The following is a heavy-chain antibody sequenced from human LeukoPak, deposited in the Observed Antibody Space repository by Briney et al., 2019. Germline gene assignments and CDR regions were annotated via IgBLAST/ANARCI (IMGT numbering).Heavy chain of an antibody. V-gene: IGHV4-61*02. CDR1: GGSISSGSYY. D-gene: IGHD5-18*01. CDR3: ASSPYSYNIENFDY. CDR2: IYTSGST. Sequence: PSETLSLTCTVSGGSISSGSYYWSWIRQPAGKGLEWIGRIYTSGSTNYNPSLKSRVTISVDTSKNQFSLKLSSVTAADTAVYYCASSPYSYNIENFDYWGQGTLVTVSS. J-gene: IGHJ4*02.